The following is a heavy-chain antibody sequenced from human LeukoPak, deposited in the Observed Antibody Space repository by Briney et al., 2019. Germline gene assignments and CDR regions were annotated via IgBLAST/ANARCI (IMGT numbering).Heavy chain of an antibody. CDR1: GFTFSSYW. D-gene: IGHD5-18*01. Sequence: GGSLRLSCAASGFTFSSYWMHWVRQAPGKGLVWVSRINSDGSSTSYADSVKGRFTISRDNAKNSLYLQMNGLRAEDTAFYYCARAGGGYSYGDFDYWGQGTLVTVSS. J-gene: IGHJ4*02. CDR3: ARAGGGYSYGDFDY. CDR2: INSDGSST. V-gene: IGHV3-74*01.